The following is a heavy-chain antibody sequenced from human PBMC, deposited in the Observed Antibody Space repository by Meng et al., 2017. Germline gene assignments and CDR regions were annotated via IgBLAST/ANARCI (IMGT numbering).Heavy chain of an antibody. Sequence: SVKVSCKASGYTFTSYAISWVRQAPGQGLEWMGGIIPIFGTANYAQKFQGRVTITTDESTSTAYMELSSLRSEDTAVYYCARELMVRGVYNYFDYWGQGTLVTVSS. CDR2: IIPIFGTA. J-gene: IGHJ4*02. CDR1: GYTFTSYA. D-gene: IGHD3-10*01. V-gene: IGHV1-69*05. CDR3: ARELMVRGVYNYFDY.